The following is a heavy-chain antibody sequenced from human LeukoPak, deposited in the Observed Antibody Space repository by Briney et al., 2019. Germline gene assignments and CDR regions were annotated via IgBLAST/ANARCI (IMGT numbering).Heavy chain of an antibody. J-gene: IGHJ4*02. Sequence: ASVKVSCKASGYTFTSYDINWGRQATGQGLEWMGWMNPNSGNTGYAQKFQGRVTITRNTSISTAYMELCSLRSEDTAVYYCARARANSDFDYWGQGTLVTVSS. CDR2: MNPNSGNT. V-gene: IGHV1-8*03. CDR3: ARARANSDFDY. D-gene: IGHD1-26*01. CDR1: GYTFTSYD.